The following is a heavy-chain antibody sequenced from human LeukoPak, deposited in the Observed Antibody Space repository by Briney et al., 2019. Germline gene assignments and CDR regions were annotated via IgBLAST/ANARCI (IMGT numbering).Heavy chain of an antibody. CDR3: ARGTTASEHFDL. D-gene: IGHD2/OR15-2a*01. CDR2: IYYSGST. J-gene: IGHJ2*01. Sequence: SESLSLTCTVSVGSLSSYYWSWIRRPPGKGLEWIGYIYYSGSTNYNPSLKSRVTISVDTSKNQFSLKLSSVTAADTAVYYCARGTTASEHFDLWGRGTLVTVSS. V-gene: IGHV4-59*01. CDR1: VGSLSSYY.